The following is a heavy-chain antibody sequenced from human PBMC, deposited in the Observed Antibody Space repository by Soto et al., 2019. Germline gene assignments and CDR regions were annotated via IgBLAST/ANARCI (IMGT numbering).Heavy chain of an antibody. J-gene: IGHJ6*02. D-gene: IGHD2-15*01. CDR3: ARAPGVIVVVAAPLDCYCGMGA. V-gene: IGHV1-2*02. CDR2: INPNSGGT. Sequence: ASVKVSCKASGYTFTGYYMHWVRQAPGQGLEWMGWINPNSGGTNYAQKFQGRVTMTRDTSISTAYMELSRLRSDDTAVYYCARAPGVIVVVAAPLDCYCGMGAWGQGTTVAVSS. CDR1: GYTFTGYY.